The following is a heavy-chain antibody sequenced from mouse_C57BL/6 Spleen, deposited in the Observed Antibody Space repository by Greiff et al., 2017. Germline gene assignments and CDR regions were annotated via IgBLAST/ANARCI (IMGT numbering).Heavy chain of an antibody. V-gene: IGHV1-47*01. Sequence: QVQLQQSGAELVKPGASVKMSCKASGYTFTTYSIEWMKQNPGKSLEWIGNINPYNDDTKYNQKFKGKATLTVEKSSSTVYLELSRLTSDDSAVYYCARSDGNCWYYFDYWGQGTTLTVSS. CDR3: ARSDGNCWYYFDY. D-gene: IGHD2-1*01. CDR1: GYTFTTYS. CDR2: INPYNDDT. J-gene: IGHJ2*01.